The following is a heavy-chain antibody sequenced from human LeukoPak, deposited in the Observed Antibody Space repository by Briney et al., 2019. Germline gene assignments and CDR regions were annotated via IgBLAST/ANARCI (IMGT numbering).Heavy chain of an antibody. D-gene: IGHD3-16*01. CDR3: ARVRGAFDI. J-gene: IGHJ3*02. V-gene: IGHV4-61*01. CDR1: GYSISSSYY. Sequence: PSETLSLTCTVSGYSISSSYYWSWIRQPPGKGLEWIGYIYYSGSTNYNPSLKSRVTISVDTSKNQFSLKLSSVTAADTAVYYCARVRGAFDIWGQGTMVTVSS. CDR2: IYYSGST.